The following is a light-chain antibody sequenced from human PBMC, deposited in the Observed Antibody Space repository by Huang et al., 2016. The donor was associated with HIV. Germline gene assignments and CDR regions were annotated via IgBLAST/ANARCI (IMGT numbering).Light chain of an antibody. J-gene: IGKJ1*01. CDR1: QSVSTN. CDR3: LQYNTWPKT. Sequence: ATLSCRASQSVSTNLAWYQHKPGQAPRLLIYAASTRATGIPGRFGGSGSGTEFTLTISSLQSEDFAIYYCLQYNTWPKTFGQGTKVDFK. V-gene: IGKV3-15*01. CDR2: AAS.